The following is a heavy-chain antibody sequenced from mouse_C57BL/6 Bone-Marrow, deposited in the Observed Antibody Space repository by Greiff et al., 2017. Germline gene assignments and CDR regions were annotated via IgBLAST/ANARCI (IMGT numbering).Heavy chain of an antibody. CDR3: AREDEGYYGFAY. J-gene: IGHJ3*01. CDR2: INPSTGGT. D-gene: IGHD2-3*01. Sequence: VQLQQSGPELVKPGASVKISCKASGYSFTGYYMNWVKQSPEKSLEWIGEINPSTGGTTYNQKFKAKDTLTVDKSSSTAYMQLKSLTSEDSAVYYCAREDEGYYGFAYWGQGTLVTVSA. CDR1: GYSFTGYY. V-gene: IGHV1-42*01.